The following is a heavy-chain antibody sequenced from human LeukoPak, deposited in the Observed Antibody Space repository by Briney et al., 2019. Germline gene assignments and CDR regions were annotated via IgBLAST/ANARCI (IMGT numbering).Heavy chain of an antibody. CDR3: ARLFDLSCSGGSCYSDY. V-gene: IGHV1-2*02. CDR1: GYTFTGYY. Sequence: ASVKVSCKASGYTFTGYYMHWVRQAPGQGLEWMGWINPNSGGTNYAQKFQGRVTMTRDTSISTAYMELSRLSSDDTAVYYCARLFDLSCSGGSCYSDYWGQGTLVTVSS. J-gene: IGHJ4*02. D-gene: IGHD2-15*01. CDR2: INPNSGGT.